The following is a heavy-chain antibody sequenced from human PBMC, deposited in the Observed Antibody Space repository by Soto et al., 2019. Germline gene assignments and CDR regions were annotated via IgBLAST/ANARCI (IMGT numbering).Heavy chain of an antibody. CDR2: IWYDGSNK. V-gene: IGHV3-33*01. D-gene: IGHD2-2*01. J-gene: IGHJ4*02. CDR3: ARDSFDVVVPAAKGNFDY. Sequence: QVQLVESGGGVVQPGRSLRLSCAASGFTFSSYGMHWVRQAPGKGLEWVAVIWYDGSNKYYADSVKGRFTISRDNSKNTLYLQMNSLRAEDTAVYYCARDSFDVVVPAAKGNFDYWGQGTLVTVSS. CDR1: GFTFSSYG.